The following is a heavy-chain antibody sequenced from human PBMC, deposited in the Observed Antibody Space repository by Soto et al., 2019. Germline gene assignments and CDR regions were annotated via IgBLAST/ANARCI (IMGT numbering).Heavy chain of an antibody. CDR2: IYYSGST. J-gene: IGHJ4*02. CDR3: ARGHGDYDY. D-gene: IGHD4-17*01. Sequence: PSETLSLTCTVSGASVSSYYWSWIRQPPGKGLEWIGYIYYSGSTKYNPSLESRVTISVDTSNSEFFLKLRSVTAADTAVYYCARGHGDYDYWGRGTLVTVSS. V-gene: IGHV4-59*02. CDR1: GASVSSYY.